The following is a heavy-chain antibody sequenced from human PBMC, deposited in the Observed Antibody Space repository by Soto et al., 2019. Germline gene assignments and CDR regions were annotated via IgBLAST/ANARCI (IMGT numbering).Heavy chain of an antibody. CDR2: IKEDGSEK. CDR1: GFTFTRYW. V-gene: IGHV3-7*03. Sequence: GGSLRLSCAASGFTFTRYWMNWVLQAPGKGLEWLANIKEDGSEKLYVDSVKGRFTISRDNAQNSVYLQMNSLRAEDTAVYYCARDEGGVDYYTGPYYNGMDVWGQGTTVTVSS. CDR3: ARDEGGVDYYTGPYYNGMDV. J-gene: IGHJ6*02. D-gene: IGHD2-8*02.